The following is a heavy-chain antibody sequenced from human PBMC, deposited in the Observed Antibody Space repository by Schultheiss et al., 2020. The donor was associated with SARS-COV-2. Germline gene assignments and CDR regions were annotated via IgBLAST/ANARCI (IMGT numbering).Heavy chain of an antibody. CDR2: ISYDGSNK. V-gene: IGHV3-30*18. Sequence: GESLKISCAASGFTFSSYGMHWVRQAPGKGLEWVAVISYDGSNKYYADSVKGRFTISRDNSKNTLYLQMNSLRAEDTAVYYCAKSAGIAVATDYWGQGTLVTVSS. CDR1: GFTFSSYG. J-gene: IGHJ4*02. CDR3: AKSAGIAVATDY. D-gene: IGHD6-19*01.